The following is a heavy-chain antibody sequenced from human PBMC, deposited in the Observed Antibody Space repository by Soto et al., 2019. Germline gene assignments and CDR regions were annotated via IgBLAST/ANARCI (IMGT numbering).Heavy chain of an antibody. CDR1: GYTFTTYD. CDR2: MDPNSGST. CDR3: ARERKFDFWRKGLDV. Sequence: ASVKVSCKASGYTFTTYDINWVRQAPGQGLEWLGWMDPNSGSTGYAQNFQGRITMTRNISRNTANMELSSLQSEDTAVYYGARERKFDFWRKGLDVWGQGTTVTVS. J-gene: IGHJ6*02. V-gene: IGHV1-8*01. D-gene: IGHD3-3*01.